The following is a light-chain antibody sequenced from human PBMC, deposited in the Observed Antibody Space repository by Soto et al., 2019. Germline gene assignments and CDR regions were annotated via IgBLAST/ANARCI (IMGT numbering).Light chain of an antibody. J-gene: IGKJ3*01. CDR1: QSVSSSY. V-gene: IGKV3-20*01. Sequence: EIVLTQSPGTLSLSPGERATLSCRASQSVSSSYLAWYQQKPGQAPRLLIYGASSRATGIPDRFSGSGSGTDFTLTISRLEPEDFAVYYCQQYGSSSLVTFGPGTKVXIK. CDR2: GAS. CDR3: QQYGSSSLVT.